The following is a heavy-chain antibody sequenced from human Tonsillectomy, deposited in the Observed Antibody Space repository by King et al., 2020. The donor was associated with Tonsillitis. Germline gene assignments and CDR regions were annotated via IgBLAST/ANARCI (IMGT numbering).Heavy chain of an antibody. Sequence: VQLVESGGGLVQPGGSLRLSCAASGFTFSSYSMNWVRQAPGKGLEWVSYISSSSSTIYYADSVKGRFTISRGNAKNSLYLQMNSLRAEDTAVYYCASYCSGGSCYSVWAFDIWGQGTMVTVSS. CDR2: ISSSSSTI. CDR1: GFTFSSYS. J-gene: IGHJ3*02. CDR3: ASYCSGGSCYSVWAFDI. V-gene: IGHV3-48*01. D-gene: IGHD2-15*01.